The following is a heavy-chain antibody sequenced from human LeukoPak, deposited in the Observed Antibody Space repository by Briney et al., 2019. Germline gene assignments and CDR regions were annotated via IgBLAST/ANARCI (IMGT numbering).Heavy chain of an antibody. CDR1: GFTFSDYW. J-gene: IGHJ4*02. CDR3: VRESSRWYYFDY. Sequence: GGSLRRSCAASGFTFSDYWMSWVRQAQGKGLEWVANIKPDGSQIYYVGSVKGRFTISRDNAKGSLYLQMNSLRAEDTAVYYCVRESSRWYYFDYWGQGTLVTVSS. V-gene: IGHV3-7*01. D-gene: IGHD6-13*01. CDR2: IKPDGSQI.